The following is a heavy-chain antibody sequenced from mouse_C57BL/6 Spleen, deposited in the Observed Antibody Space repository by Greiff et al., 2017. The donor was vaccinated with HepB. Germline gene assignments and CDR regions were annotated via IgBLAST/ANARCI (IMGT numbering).Heavy chain of an antibody. CDR3: ASQSYYYAMDY. V-gene: IGHV1-82*01. CDR2: IYPGDGDT. Sequence: VQLQESGPELVKPGASVKISCKASGYAFSSSWMNWVKQRPGKGLEWIGRIYPGDGDTNYNGKFKGKATLTADKSSSTAYMQLSSLASEDSAVFFCASQSYYYAMDYWGQGTSVTVSS. CDR1: GYAFSSSW. J-gene: IGHJ4*01.